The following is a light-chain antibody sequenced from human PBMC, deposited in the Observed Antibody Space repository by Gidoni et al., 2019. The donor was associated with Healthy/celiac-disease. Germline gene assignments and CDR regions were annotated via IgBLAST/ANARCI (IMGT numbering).Light chain of an antibody. Sequence: SSELTQDPAVSVALGQTVRSTCRGDSPRSYYASWYQQTPGQAPVLVIYGKNNRPSWIPGRFSGSSSGNTASLTITGAQAEDEADYSCHSRDSCGNHLYVFGTGTKVTVL. CDR3: HSRDSCGNHLYV. V-gene: IGLV3-19*01. J-gene: IGLJ1*01. CDR1: SPRSYY. CDR2: GKN.